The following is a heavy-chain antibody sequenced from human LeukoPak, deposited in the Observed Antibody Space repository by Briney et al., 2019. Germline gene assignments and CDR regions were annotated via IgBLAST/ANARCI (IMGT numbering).Heavy chain of an antibody. D-gene: IGHD3-22*01. J-gene: IGHJ4*02. CDR1: GFTFSDYY. V-gene: IGHV3-11*01. CDR3: ARGDYYDSSGGIANFDY. Sequence: PGGSLTLSCAAAGFTFSDYYMSCIRQAPGKGLGWVAYISSSGSTIYYADSVKGRFTISRDNAKNSLYLQMNSLRAEDTAVYYCARGDYYDSSGGIANFDYWGQGTLVTVSS. CDR2: ISSSGSTI.